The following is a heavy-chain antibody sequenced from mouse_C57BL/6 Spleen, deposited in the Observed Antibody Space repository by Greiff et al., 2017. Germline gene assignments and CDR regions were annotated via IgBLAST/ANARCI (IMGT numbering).Heavy chain of an antibody. CDR3: TRDGGSAWFAY. CDR1: GFTFSSYA. D-gene: IGHD3-1*01. J-gene: IGHJ3*01. CDR2: ISSGGDYI. V-gene: IGHV5-9-1*02. Sequence: EVQRVESGEGLVKPGGSLKLSCAASGFTFSSYAMSWVRQTPEKRLEWVAYISSGGDYIYYADTVKGRFTISRDNARNTLYLQMSSLKSEDTAMYYCTRDGGSAWFAYWGQGTLVTVSA.